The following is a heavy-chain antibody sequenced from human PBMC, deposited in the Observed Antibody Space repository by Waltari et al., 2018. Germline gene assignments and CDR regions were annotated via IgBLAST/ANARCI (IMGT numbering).Heavy chain of an antibody. V-gene: IGHV4-39*01. D-gene: IGHD3-16*01. J-gene: IGHJ4*02. CDR1: GGSISSSSYY. Sequence: QLQLQESGPGLVKPSETLSLTCTVSGGSISSSSYYWGWIRQPPGKGLEWIGSIYYSGSTYYHPSLKSRVTISVDTSKNQFSLKLSSVTAADTAVYYCARRRDYVWGSYDYWGQGTLVTVSS. CDR2: IYYSGST. CDR3: ARRRDYVWGSYDY.